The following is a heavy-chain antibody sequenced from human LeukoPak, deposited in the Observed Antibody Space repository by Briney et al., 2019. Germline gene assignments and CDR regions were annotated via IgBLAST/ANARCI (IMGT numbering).Heavy chain of an antibody. V-gene: IGHV3-30*18. D-gene: IGHD6-13*01. CDR3: AKEAYSSTRGHSDY. J-gene: IGHJ4*02. Sequence: RAGGSLRLSCAASGFSFRDYGMHWVRQAPGKGLEWVAVISYDGGNKYYADSVKGRFTISRDNSKNTLYLQMNSLRDEDTAVYHCAKEAYSSTRGHSDYWGQGTLVTVSS. CDR1: GFSFRDYG. CDR2: ISYDGGNK.